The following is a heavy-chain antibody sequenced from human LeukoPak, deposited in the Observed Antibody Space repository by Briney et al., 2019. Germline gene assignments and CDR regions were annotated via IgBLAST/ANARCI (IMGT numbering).Heavy chain of an antibody. CDR1: GFTFSSYW. Sequence: GGSLRLSCAASGFTFSSYWMSWDRQAPGKGLEWVSSINSDSIWIYYADSVRGRFTISRDNTRNSLYLQMNSLRVEDTAVYYCARDAGGRTQREGWFDPWGQGTLVTVSS. V-gene: IGHV3-21*01. CDR3: ARDAGGRTQREGWFDP. J-gene: IGHJ5*02. CDR2: INSDSIWI. D-gene: IGHD1-26*01.